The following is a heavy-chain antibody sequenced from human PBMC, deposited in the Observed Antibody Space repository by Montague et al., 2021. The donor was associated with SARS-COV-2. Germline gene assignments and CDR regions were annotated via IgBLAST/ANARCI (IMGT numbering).Heavy chain of an antibody. V-gene: IGHV3-23*03. CDR3: AKDPHYDLWSDYYFDY. D-gene: IGHD3-3*01. Sequence: SLRLSCAASGFTFSSYAMSWVRQAPGKGLEWVSVIYSSGSSTYYXDSVKGRFTISRDNSKNTLYLQMNSLRAEDTAVYYCAKDPHYDLWSDYYFDYWGQGTLVTVSS. J-gene: IGHJ4*02. CDR1: GFTFSSYA. CDR2: IYSSGSST.